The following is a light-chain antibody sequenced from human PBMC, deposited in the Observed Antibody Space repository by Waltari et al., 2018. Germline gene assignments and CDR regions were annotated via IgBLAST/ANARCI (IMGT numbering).Light chain of an antibody. V-gene: IGLV2-14*03. CDR3: TSYASSSTLV. CDR2: DVG. J-gene: IGLJ2*01. CDR1: SSDVGGYKY. Sequence: QSALPLPASVSGSPGQSITISRTGISSDVGGYKYVSWTQQHPGKAPKFMIYDVGYRPSGVSSRFSGSKSGNRASLTISGLQAEDEADYYCTSYASSSTLVFGGGTKLTVL.